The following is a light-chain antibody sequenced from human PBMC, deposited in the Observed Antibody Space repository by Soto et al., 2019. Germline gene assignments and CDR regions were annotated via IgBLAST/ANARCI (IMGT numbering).Light chain of an antibody. CDR2: DAS. J-gene: IGKJ3*01. CDR1: QSVSSY. Sequence: EIVLTQSPATLSLSPGERATLSCRASQSVSSYLAWYQQKPGQAPRLLIYDASNRATGIPARFSGSGSGTDFTLTISSLEPEDFAVYYCHQRSNWPLPTFGPGTKVDIK. V-gene: IGKV3-11*01. CDR3: HQRSNWPLPT.